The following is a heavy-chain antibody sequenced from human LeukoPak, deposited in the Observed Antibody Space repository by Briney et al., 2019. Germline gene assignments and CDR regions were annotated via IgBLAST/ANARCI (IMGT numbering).Heavy chain of an antibody. V-gene: IGHV4-31*03. D-gene: IGHD5-12*01. J-gene: IGHJ4*02. CDR1: GGSISSGGYY. CDR3: ARGIDGYNEY. CDR2: IYYSGST. Sequence: TLSLTCTVSGGSISSGGYYWSWIRQHPGKGLEWIGYIYYSGSTYYNPSLKSRVTISVDTSKNQLSLKLSSVTAADTAVYYCARGIDGYNEYWGQGTLVTVSS.